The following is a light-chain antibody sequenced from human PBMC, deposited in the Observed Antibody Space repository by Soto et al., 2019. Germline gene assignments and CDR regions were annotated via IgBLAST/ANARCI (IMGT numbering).Light chain of an antibody. V-gene: IGKV3-20*01. CDR1: QSVRNNY. CDR3: QQYGSSPLT. CDR2: DAS. J-gene: IGKJ4*01. Sequence: EIVLTQSPGTLSLSPGERATLSCRASQSVRNNYLAWYQQKPGQAPRFLIYDASTRSTGIPDRFSGSGSGTDFTLTIRRLAPEDFAVYYCQQYGSSPLTFGGGTKVEIK.